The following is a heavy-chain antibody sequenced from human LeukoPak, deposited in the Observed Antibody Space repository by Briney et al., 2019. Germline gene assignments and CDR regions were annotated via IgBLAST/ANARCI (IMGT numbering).Heavy chain of an antibody. CDR3: ARRREVLLLWFGELSREGFDP. CDR1: GGSFSGYY. J-gene: IGHJ5*02. V-gene: IGHV4-34*01. Sequence: PSETLSLTCAVYGGSFSGYYWSWIRQPPGKGLEWIGEINHSGSTNYNPSLKSRVTISVDTSKNQFSLKLSSVTAADTAVYYCARRREVLLLWFGELSREGFDPWGQGTLVTVSS. CDR2: INHSGST. D-gene: IGHD3-10*01.